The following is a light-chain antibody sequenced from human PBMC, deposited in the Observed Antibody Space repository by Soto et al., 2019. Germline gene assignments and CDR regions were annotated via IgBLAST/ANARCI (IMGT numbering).Light chain of an antibody. CDR3: QQYNNFST. V-gene: IGKV1-5*01. CDR1: QSISDW. J-gene: IGKJ1*01. CDR2: DAS. Sequence: DIQMTQSPSTLSASIGDKVTITCRASQSISDWLAWYQQKPGKAPKLLIYDASNLESGVPSRFSGSVSGAEFTLTISSLQPDDFATYYCQQYNNFSTFGQGTKV.